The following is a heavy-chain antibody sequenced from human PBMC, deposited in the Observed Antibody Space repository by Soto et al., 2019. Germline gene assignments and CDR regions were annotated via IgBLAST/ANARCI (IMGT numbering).Heavy chain of an antibody. CDR3: AREEGVAAFDY. V-gene: IGHV3-33*01. CDR2: IWYDGSNK. CDR1: GFTFSSYG. Sequence: QVQLVESGGGVVQPGRSLRLSCAASGFTFSSYGMHWVRQAPGKGLEWVAVIWYDGSNKYYADSVKGRFTISRDNSKNTLYLQMNSLRADDTAVYYCAREEGVAAFDYWGQGTLVTVSS. J-gene: IGHJ4*02. D-gene: IGHD2-15*01.